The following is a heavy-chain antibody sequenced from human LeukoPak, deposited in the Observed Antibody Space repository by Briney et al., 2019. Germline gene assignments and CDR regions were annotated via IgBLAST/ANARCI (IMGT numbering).Heavy chain of an antibody. CDR1: GYTFTGYY. D-gene: IGHD2-2*01. Sequence: ASVKVSCKASGYTFTGYYMHWVRQAPGPGLEWMGWINPNSGGTNYAQKFQGRVTMTRDTSISTAYMELSRLRSDDTAVYYCAREGIVVVPAALEIWGQGTLVTVSS. V-gene: IGHV1-2*02. CDR3: AREGIVVVPAALEI. J-gene: IGHJ4*02. CDR2: INPNSGGT.